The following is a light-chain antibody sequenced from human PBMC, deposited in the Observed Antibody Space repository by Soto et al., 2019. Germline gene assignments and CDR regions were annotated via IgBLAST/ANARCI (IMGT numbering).Light chain of an antibody. CDR1: SGHSSYA. CDR3: QTWGTGIQV. CDR2: LNSDGSH. Sequence: QPVLTQSPSASASLGASVKLTCTLSSGHSSYAIAWHQQQPEKGPRYLMKLNSDGSHSKGDGIPDRFSGSSSGAERYLTISSLQCEDEADYYCQTWGTGIQVFGGGTKLTVL. V-gene: IGLV4-69*01. J-gene: IGLJ2*01.